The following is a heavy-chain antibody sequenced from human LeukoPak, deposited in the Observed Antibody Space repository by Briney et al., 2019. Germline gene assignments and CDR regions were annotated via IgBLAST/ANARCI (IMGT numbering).Heavy chain of an antibody. CDR3: ARETLSSGWYGDL. CDR2: MYPSGDT. CDR1: GGSISSYT. Sequence: SETLSLTCSVSGGSISSYTSSWTRQPAGMGLEWIGRMYPSGDTSYNPSFESRVTMSVDTSKNRFSLKMSSVTAADTAVYFCARETLSSGWYGDLWGQGTLVTVSS. D-gene: IGHD6-19*01. V-gene: IGHV4-4*07. J-gene: IGHJ5*02.